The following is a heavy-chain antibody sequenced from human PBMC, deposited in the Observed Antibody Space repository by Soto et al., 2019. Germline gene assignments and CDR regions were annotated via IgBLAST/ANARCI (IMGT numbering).Heavy chain of an antibody. J-gene: IGHJ4*02. CDR2: IYHSGST. D-gene: IGHD2-15*01. CDR1: RGSISSGGHY. CDR3: AGSVYCSGGTCGEYFDY. V-gene: IGHV4-31*03. Sequence: PSETLSLTCTVSRGSISSGGHYWSWIRQHPGKGLEWIGYIYHSGSTYYNPSLKSRVTISVDTSKNQFSLKLSSVTAADTALYYCAGSVYCSGGTCGEYFDYWGQGTLVTVSS.